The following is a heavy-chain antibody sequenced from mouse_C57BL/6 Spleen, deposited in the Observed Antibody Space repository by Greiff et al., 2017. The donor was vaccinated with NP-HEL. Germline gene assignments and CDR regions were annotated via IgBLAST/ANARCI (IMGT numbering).Heavy chain of an antibody. CDR1: GYTFTSYW. D-gene: IGHD2-2*01. CDR2: INPSNGGT. J-gene: IGHJ2*01. CDR3: ARWDGWLRRDLEY. Sequence: VQLQQSGTELVKPGASVKLSCKASGYTFTSYWMHWVKQRPGQGLEWIGNINPSNGGTNYHEKVKSKATLTVDQSSSTAYMQLSSLTSEDPAGYYCARWDGWLRRDLEYWGQGTTLTVSS. V-gene: IGHV1-53*01.